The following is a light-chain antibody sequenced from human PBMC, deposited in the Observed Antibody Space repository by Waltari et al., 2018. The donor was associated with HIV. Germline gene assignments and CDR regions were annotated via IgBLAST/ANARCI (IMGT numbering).Light chain of an antibody. Sequence: VLTQSPGPLSLSPGDGASLSCRASQTIPSNFLAWYQQRPAQTPRLLIYEASSRAAGIPGRFSGSGSATDFTLTISRLEPEDFAVYFCQQYANSFPLTFGGGTKVEI. CDR3: QQYANSFPLT. CDR1: QTIPSNF. CDR2: EAS. V-gene: IGKV3-20*01. J-gene: IGKJ4*01.